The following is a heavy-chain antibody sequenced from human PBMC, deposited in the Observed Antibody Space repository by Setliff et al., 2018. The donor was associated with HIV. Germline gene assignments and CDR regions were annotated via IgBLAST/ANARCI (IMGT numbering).Heavy chain of an antibody. V-gene: IGHV1-58*02. CDR2: IILDSGHT. D-gene: IGHD5-12*01. Sequence: ASVKVSCKAPGLDFTDSVMQWVRLAGGQRLEWIGWIILDSGHTDYAQRFQGRVTITRDMSTSTGYMELSSLISEETAMYYCAIRPSGYASGQFAAWGQGTLVTVYS. CDR1: GLDFTDSV. CDR3: AIRPSGYASGQFAA. J-gene: IGHJ5*02.